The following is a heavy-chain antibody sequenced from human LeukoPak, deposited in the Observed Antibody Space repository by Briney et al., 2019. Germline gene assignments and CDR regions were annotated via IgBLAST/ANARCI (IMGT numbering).Heavy chain of an antibody. CDR2: MYYSGST. V-gene: IGHV4-39*07. CDR1: GGSISSSSYH. J-gene: IGHJ4*02. CDR3: ARVSSSLTHYFDY. D-gene: IGHD6-6*01. Sequence: SETLSLTCTVSGGSISSSSYHWGWIRQPPGKGLEWIGSMYYSGSTYYNPSLKSRVTFSVDTSKNQFSLKLSSVTAADTAVYYCARVSSSLTHYFDYWGQGTLVTVSS.